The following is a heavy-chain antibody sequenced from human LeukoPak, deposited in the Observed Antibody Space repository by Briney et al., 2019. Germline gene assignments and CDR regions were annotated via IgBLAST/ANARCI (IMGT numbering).Heavy chain of an antibody. V-gene: IGHV3-7*01. CDR2: IKQDGSEI. D-gene: IGHD5-24*01. CDR1: GFTFSSNW. CDR3: TGKRFDP. J-gene: IGHJ5*02. Sequence: GGSPRLSCVASGFTFSSNWMSWVRQAPGKGLEWVANIKQDGSEIYYVDSVKGRFTISRDNAKNSLYLQMNSLRAEDTAVYYCTGKRFDPWGQGTLVIVSS.